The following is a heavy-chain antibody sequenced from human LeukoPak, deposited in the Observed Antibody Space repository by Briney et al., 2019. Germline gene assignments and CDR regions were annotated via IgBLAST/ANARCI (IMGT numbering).Heavy chain of an antibody. Sequence: SETLSLTCAVSGGSISSGGYSWSWIRQPPGKGLEWIGYIYHSGSTYYNPSLKSRVTISVDRSKNQFSLKLSSVTAADTAVYYCARVDHSSGWINFDYWGQGTLVTVSS. CDR2: IYHSGST. CDR3: ARVDHSSGWINFDY. J-gene: IGHJ4*02. V-gene: IGHV4-30-2*01. CDR1: GGSISSGGYS. D-gene: IGHD6-19*01.